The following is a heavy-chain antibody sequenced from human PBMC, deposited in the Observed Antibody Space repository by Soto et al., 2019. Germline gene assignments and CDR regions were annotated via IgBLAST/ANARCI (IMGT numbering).Heavy chain of an antibody. CDR1: GFTFSSYG. Sequence: QVQLVESGGGVVQPGRSLRLCCAASGFTFSSYGMHWVRQAPGKGLEWVAVISYDGSNKYYADSVKGRFTISRDNSKNTLYLKMNSLRAEDTAVYYCAKFGGVYYYGSGRNEVDYWGQGTLVTVSS. D-gene: IGHD3-10*01. CDR2: ISYDGSNK. V-gene: IGHV3-30*18. J-gene: IGHJ4*02. CDR3: AKFGGVYYYGSGRNEVDY.